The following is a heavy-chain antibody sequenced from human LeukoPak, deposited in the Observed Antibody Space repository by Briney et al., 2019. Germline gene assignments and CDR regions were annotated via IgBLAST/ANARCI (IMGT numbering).Heavy chain of an antibody. CDR1: GFTFSSYA. D-gene: IGHD3-3*01. J-gene: IGHJ4*02. CDR2: ISGSGGST. V-gene: IGHV3-23*01. CDR3: ANPFNDFWSGYYDH. Sequence: PGGSLRLSCAASGFTFSSYAMSWVRQAPGKGLEWVSAISGSGGSTYYADSVKGRFTISRDNSKNTLYLQMNSLRAEDTAVYDCANPFNDFWSGYYDHWGQGTLVTVSS.